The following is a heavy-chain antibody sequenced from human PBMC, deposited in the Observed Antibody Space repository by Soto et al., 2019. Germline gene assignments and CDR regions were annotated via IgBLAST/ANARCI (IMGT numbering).Heavy chain of an antibody. CDR2: ISYDGSNK. CDR3: HTPYSSSWFDAFDI. Sequence: SLSLSCAASGFTFSSYAMHWVRQAPGKGLEWVAVISYDGSNKYYADSVKGRFTISRDNSKNTLYLQMNSLRAEDTAVYYCHTPYSSSWFDAFDIWGQGTMVTVSS. D-gene: IGHD6-13*01. J-gene: IGHJ3*02. CDR1: GFTFSSYA. V-gene: IGHV3-30-3*01.